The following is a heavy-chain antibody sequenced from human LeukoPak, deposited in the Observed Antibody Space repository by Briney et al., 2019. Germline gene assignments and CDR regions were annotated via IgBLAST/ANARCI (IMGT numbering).Heavy chain of an antibody. CDR1: GFTFSSYA. D-gene: IGHD2-21*02. Sequence: PGGSLRLSCAASGFTFSSYAMSWVRQAPGKGLEWVSAISGSGGSTYYADSVKGRFTISRDNYKNTLYLQMNSLRAEDTAVYYCAKDPWSPVVVTAIDYWGQGTLVTVSS. V-gene: IGHV3-23*01. CDR3: AKDPWSPVVVTAIDY. CDR2: ISGSGGST. J-gene: IGHJ4*02.